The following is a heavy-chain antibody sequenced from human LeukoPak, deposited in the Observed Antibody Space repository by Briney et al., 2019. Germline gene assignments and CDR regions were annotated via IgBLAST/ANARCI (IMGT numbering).Heavy chain of an antibody. V-gene: IGHV4-59*01. CDR1: GGSISSYY. J-gene: IGHJ4*02. Sequence: SETLSLTCTVSGGSISSYYWSWIRQPPGKGLEWIGYIYYSGSTNYNPSLKSRVTISVDTSKNQFSLKMSSVTAADTAVYYCARGLMMAVAGRGEFHYWGQGTLVTVSS. CDR2: IYYSGST. D-gene: IGHD6-13*01. CDR3: ARGLMMAVAGRGEFHY.